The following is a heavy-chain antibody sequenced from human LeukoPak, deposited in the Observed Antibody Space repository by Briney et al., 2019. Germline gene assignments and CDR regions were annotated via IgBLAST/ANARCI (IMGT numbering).Heavy chain of an antibody. CDR1: GGSIGSYY. D-gene: IGHD1-7*01. CDR3: ARLITGTTTAFDI. J-gene: IGHJ3*02. Sequence: PSKTLSLTCTVSGGSIGSYYWSWIRQPAGKGLEWIGRINTSGSTHYNPSLKSRVTLSVDTSENQFSLKLTSVTAADTAVYYCARLITGTTTAFDIWGQGTMVTVSS. V-gene: IGHV4-4*07. CDR2: INTSGST.